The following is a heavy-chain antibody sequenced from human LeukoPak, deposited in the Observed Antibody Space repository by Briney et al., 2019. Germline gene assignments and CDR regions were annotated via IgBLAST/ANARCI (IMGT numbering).Heavy chain of an antibody. CDR2: INPNSGGT. V-gene: IGHV1-2*02. Sequence: ASVKVSCKASGYTFTGYYMHWVRQAPGQGLEWMGWINPNSGGTNYAQKFRGRVTMTRDTSISTAYMELSRLRSDDTAVYYCASYCSGGSCYYFDYWGQGTLVTVSS. CDR3: ASYCSGGSCYYFDY. J-gene: IGHJ4*02. D-gene: IGHD2-15*01. CDR1: GYTFTGYY.